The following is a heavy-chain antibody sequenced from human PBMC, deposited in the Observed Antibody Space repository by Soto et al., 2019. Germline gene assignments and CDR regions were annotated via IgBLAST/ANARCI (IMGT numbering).Heavy chain of an antibody. CDR2: IYYSGST. J-gene: IGHJ1*01. Sequence: SETLSLTCTVSGGSTSSGDYYWSWIRQPPGKGLEWIGYIYYSGSTYYNPSLKSRVTISVDTSKNQFSLKLSSVTAADTAVYYCARDPDSSGYYYFQHWGQGTLVTVSS. CDR1: GGSTSSGDYY. V-gene: IGHV4-30-4*01. CDR3: ARDPDSSGYYYFQH. D-gene: IGHD3-22*01.